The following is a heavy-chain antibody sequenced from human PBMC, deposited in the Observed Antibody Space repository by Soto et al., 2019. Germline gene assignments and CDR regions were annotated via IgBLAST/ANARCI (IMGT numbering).Heavy chain of an antibody. CDR3: ATTGQKNEYYFDY. CDR1: GFTFSSYA. V-gene: IGHV3-23*01. D-gene: IGHD1-1*01. J-gene: IGHJ4*02. Sequence: GGSLRLSCAASGFTFSSYAMSWVRQAPGKGLEWVSAISGSGGSTYYADSVKGRFTISRDNSKNTLYLQMNSLRAEDTAVYYCATTGQKNEYYFDYWAREPWSPSPQ. CDR2: ISGSGGST.